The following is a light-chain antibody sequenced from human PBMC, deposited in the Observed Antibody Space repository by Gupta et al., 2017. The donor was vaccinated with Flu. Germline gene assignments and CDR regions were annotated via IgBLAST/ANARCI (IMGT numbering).Light chain of an antibody. CDR2: WAS. J-gene: IGKJ4*01. CDR3: QQYYGSPLT. CDR1: QSISHSSNNKNY. Sequence: DIVLTQSPDSLAVSLGERAPINCKASQSISHSSNNKNYLAWYQQKPGQPPKLLMHWASMREYGVTDRFSGSGSGTDFTLTISSLKAEDVAVYYCQQYYGSPLTFGGGTKVEIK. V-gene: IGKV4-1*01.